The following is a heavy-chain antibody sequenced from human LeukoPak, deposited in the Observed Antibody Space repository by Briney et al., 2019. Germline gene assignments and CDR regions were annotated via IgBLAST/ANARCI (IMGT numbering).Heavy chain of an antibody. CDR1: GGTFSSYA. V-gene: IGHV1-69*13. D-gene: IGHD6-19*01. CDR2: IIPIFGTA. CDR3: AREPQYSSGWSTYYYGMDV. Sequence: ASVKVSCKASGGTFSSYAISWVRQAPGQGLEWMGGIIPIFGTANCAQKFQGRVTITADESTSTAYMELSSLRSEDTAVYYCAREPQYSSGWSTYYYGMDVWGQGTTVTVSS. J-gene: IGHJ6*02.